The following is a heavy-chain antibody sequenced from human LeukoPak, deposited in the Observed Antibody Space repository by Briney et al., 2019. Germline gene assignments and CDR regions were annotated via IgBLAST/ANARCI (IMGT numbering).Heavy chain of an antibody. J-gene: IGHJ4*02. CDR1: GFTFSSYG. D-gene: IGHD6-13*01. Sequence: GESLRLSCAASGFTFSSYGMHWVRQAPGKGLEWMALISYDGSNKYYADTVKGRSTISRDNSKNTLYLQMNSLRAEDTAVYYCAKDGSAAGTDLVLDYWGQGTLVTVSS. CDR3: AKDGSAAGTDLVLDY. V-gene: IGHV3-30*18. CDR2: ISYDGSNK.